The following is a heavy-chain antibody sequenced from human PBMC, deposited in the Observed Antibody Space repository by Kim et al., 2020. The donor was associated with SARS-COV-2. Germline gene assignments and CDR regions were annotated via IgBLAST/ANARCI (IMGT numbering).Heavy chain of an antibody. J-gene: IGHJ4*02. CDR2: STI. CDR3: ARVRGGADDY. Sequence: STIYYADSAQRQFTISRGTAKNYLYLQMNSLRDEDTAVYYCARVRGGADDYWGQGTLVTVSS. V-gene: IGHV3-48*02. D-gene: IGHD3-16*01.